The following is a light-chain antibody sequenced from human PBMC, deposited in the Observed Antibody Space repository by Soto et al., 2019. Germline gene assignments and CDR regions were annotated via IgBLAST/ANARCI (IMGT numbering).Light chain of an antibody. CDR1: QGITFW. J-gene: IGKJ2*01. Sequence: DIQMTQSPSSVSASIGDRVTITCRASQGITFWLAWYQQKPWKDPELLLYSASNLQIGVPSRWGGSGSGADYSLTLSSLQLADFEAYYEQQSHCLSYTFGQGTRLEI. CDR2: SAS. V-gene: IGKV1-12*01. CDR3: QQSHCLSYT.